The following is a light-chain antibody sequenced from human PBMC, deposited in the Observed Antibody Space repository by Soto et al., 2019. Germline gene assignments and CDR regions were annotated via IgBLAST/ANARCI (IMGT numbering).Light chain of an antibody. Sequence: QSVLTQPPSVSAAPGQKVTISCSGSSSNIGNNYVSWYQQLPGTAPKLLIYDNNKRPSGIPDRFSGSKSGTSATLGNTGLQTGGGAGYYRGTRERSPGAGGGVFGGGTKVTVL. V-gene: IGLV1-51*01. CDR3: GTRERSPGAGGGV. CDR1: SSNIGNNY. J-gene: IGLJ2*01. CDR2: DNN.